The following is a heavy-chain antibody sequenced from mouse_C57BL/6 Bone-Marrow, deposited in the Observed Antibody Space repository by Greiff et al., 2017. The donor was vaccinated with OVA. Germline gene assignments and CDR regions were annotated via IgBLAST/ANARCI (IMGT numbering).Heavy chain of an antibody. Sequence: VKLVESGAELVRPGASVKLSCKASGYTFTDYYINWVKQRPGQGLEWIARIYPGSGNTYYNEKFKGKATLTAEKSSSTAYMQLSSLTSEDSAVYFCARMTSNYDWFAYWGQGTLVTVSA. J-gene: IGHJ3*01. CDR1: GYTFTDYY. CDR2: IYPGSGNT. D-gene: IGHD2-5*01. V-gene: IGHV1-76*01. CDR3: ARMTSNYDWFAY.